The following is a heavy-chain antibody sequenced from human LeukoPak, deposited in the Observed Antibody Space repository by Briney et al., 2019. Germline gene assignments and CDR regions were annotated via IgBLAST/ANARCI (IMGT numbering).Heavy chain of an antibody. J-gene: IGHJ4*02. CDR2: INPSDGST. V-gene: IGHV1-46*01. D-gene: IGHD3-10*01. Sequence: ASVKVPCKASGYIFTSYYMHCVRQAPGQGLVWMGIINPSDGSTSYAQKFQGRVTMTRDTSTSTVYMELSSLRSEDTAVYYCAREHPMVRGTREGFDSWGQGTLVTVSS. CDR3: AREHPMVRGTREGFDS. CDR1: GYIFTSYY.